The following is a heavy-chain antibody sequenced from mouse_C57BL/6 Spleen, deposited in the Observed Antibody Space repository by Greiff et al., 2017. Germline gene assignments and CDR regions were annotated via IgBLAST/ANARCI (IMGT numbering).Heavy chain of an antibody. J-gene: IGHJ4*01. D-gene: IGHD1-1*01. CDR2: INPNNGGT. Sequence: EVQLQQSGPELVKPGASVKMSCKASGYTFTDYNMSWVKQSHGKSLAWIGYINPNNGGTSYNQKFKGQATLTVNKSSTTAYMEIRSLTSEDSAVYYSARIRGSSGDYAMDYWGQGTSVTVSS. V-gene: IGHV1-22*01. CDR3: ARIRGSSGDYAMDY. CDR1: GYTFTDYN.